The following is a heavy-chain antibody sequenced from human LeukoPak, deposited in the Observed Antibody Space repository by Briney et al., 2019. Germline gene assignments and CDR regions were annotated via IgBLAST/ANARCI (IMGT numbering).Heavy chain of an antibody. CDR1: GFIFSDYG. D-gene: IGHD3-9*01. CDR2: ISASGDVT. CDR3: AKDTMVLTGYFSV. V-gene: IGHV3-23*01. Sequence: PGGSLRLSCAASGFIFSDYGMSWVRQAPGKGLEWVSAISASGDVTYYADSVKSRFTISRDISKSTLYLEMNSLRAEDTAIYYCAKDTMVLTGYFSVWGQGTLVSVSS. J-gene: IGHJ4*02.